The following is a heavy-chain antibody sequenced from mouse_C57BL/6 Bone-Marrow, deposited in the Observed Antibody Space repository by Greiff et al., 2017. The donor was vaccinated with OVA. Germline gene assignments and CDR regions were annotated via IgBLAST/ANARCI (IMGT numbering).Heavy chain of an antibody. D-gene: IGHD1-1*01. CDR2: IDPSDSYT. CDR1: GYTFTSYW. Sequence: VQLKQPGAELVKPGASVKLSCKASGYTFTSYWMQWVKQRPGQGLEWIGEIDPSDSYTNYNQKFKGKATLTVDTSSSTAYMQLSSLTSEDSAVYYCARRGYYGSKFAYWGQGTLVTVSA. CDR3: ARRGYYGSKFAY. J-gene: IGHJ3*01. V-gene: IGHV1-50*01.